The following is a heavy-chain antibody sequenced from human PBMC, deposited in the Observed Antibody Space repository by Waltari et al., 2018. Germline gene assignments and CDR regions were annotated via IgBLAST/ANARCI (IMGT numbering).Heavy chain of an antibody. CDR1: DGSISSSNYY. D-gene: IGHD6-19*01. J-gene: IGHJ4*02. CDR2: IYYSGST. V-gene: IGHV4-39*07. Sequence: QPLLQESGPGLVKPSETLSLTCSVSDGSISSSNYYWGWIRQPPGKGLDWIGSIYYSGSTYYNSSLKSRVTISLDTSKNQFSLKLSSVTAADTAVYFCASGGGYTNGWDYWGQGTLVTVSS. CDR3: ASGGGYTNGWDY.